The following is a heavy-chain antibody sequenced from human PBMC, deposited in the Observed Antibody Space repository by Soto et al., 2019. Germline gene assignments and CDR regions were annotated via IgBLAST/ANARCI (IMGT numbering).Heavy chain of an antibody. D-gene: IGHD3-16*01. J-gene: IGHJ6*02. Sequence: GGSLRLSCEASGFAFRSYAMHWVRQAPDKGLEWVGVISYDGGNIYYADSVKGRFTISRDNSKNTLYVQVNSLRPEDTAVYYCAKGILSATIGPYAMDVWGQGTTVTVSS. V-gene: IGHV3-30*18. CDR1: GFAFRSYA. CDR2: ISYDGGNI. CDR3: AKGILSATIGPYAMDV.